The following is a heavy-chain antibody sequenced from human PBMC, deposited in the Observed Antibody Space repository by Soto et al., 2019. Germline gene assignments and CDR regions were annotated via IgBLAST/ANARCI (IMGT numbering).Heavy chain of an antibody. D-gene: IGHD3-3*01. J-gene: IGHJ5*02. Sequence: GSGPTLVNPTQTLTLTCTFSGFSLSTSGVGVGWIRQPPGKALEWLALIYWDDDKRYSPSLKSRLTITKDTSKNQVVLTMTNMDPVDTATYYCAHVPTLSWYYDFSPSFDPWGQGTLVTVSS. V-gene: IGHV2-5*02. CDR1: GFSLSTSGVG. CDR2: IYWDDDK. CDR3: AHVPTLSWYYDFSPSFDP.